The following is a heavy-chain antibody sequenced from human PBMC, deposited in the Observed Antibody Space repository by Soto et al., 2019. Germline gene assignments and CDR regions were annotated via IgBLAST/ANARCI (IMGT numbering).Heavy chain of an antibody. V-gene: IGHV2-70*04. J-gene: IGHJ4*02. Sequence: GSGPTLVNLTQTLTLTCTFSGFSLSTSGMRVSWIRQPPGKALEWLARIDWDDDKFYSTSLKTRLTISKDTSKNQVVLTMTNMDPVDTATYYCARIRALYSGWYFDYWGQGTLVTVSS. CDR1: GFSLSTSGMR. D-gene: IGHD6-19*01. CDR2: IDWDDDK. CDR3: ARIRALYSGWYFDY.